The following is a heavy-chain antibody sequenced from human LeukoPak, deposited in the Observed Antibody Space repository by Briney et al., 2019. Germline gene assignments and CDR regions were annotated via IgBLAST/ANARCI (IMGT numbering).Heavy chain of an antibody. V-gene: IGHV6-1*01. CDR2: TYYRSKWYN. J-gene: IGHJ5*02. Sequence: SQTLSLTCAISGDSVSSNSAAWNWIRQSPSRGLEWLGRTYYRSKWYNDYAVSVKSRITINPDTSKNQFSLQLNSVTPEDTAVYYCAREPKASSGVPFKAQPNWFDPWGQGTLVTVSS. CDR3: AREPKASSGVPFKAQPNWFDP. D-gene: IGHD3-10*01. CDR1: GDSVSSNSAA.